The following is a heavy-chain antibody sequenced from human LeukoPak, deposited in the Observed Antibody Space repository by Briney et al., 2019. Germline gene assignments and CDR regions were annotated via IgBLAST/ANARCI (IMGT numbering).Heavy chain of an antibody. J-gene: IGHJ4*02. CDR3: ATGLYYGSGSSDY. Sequence: GGSLRLSCAASGFTFSSYSMNWVRQAPGKGLEWVSYISSSSSTIYYADSVKGRFTISRDNAKNSLYLQMNSLRAEDTAVYYRATGLYYGSGSSDYWGQGTLVTVSS. V-gene: IGHV3-48*04. CDR1: GFTFSSYS. D-gene: IGHD3-10*01. CDR2: ISSSSSTI.